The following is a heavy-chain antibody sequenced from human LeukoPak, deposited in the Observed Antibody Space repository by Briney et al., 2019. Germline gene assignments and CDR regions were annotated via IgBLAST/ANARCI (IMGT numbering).Heavy chain of an antibody. D-gene: IGHD5-12*01. J-gene: IGHJ4*02. CDR3: ARDLGYGFDY. Sequence: SQTLSLTCTVSGGSISSGSYYWSWIRQPAGKGLEWIGRIYTSGSTNYIPSLKSRVTISVDTSKNQFSLKLSSVTAADTAMYYCARDLGYGFDYWGQGTLVTVSS. V-gene: IGHV4-61*02. CDR2: IYTSGST. CDR1: GGSISSGSYY.